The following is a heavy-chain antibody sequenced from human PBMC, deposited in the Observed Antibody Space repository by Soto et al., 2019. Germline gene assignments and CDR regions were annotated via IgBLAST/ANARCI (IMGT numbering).Heavy chain of an antibody. J-gene: IGHJ4*02. D-gene: IGHD5-12*01. V-gene: IGHV3-30*18. CDR2: ISYDGSNK. Sequence: GGSLRLSCAASGFTFSSYGMHWVRQAPGKGLERVAVISYDGSNKYYADSVKGRFTISRDNSKNTLYLQMNSLRAEDTAVYYCAKDRSLEMATEFNTFDYWGQGTLVTVSS. CDR1: GFTFSSYG. CDR3: AKDRSLEMATEFNTFDY.